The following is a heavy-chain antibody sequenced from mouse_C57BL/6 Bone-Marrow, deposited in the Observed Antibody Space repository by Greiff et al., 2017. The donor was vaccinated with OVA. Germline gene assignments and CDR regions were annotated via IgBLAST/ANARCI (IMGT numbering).Heavy chain of an antibody. V-gene: IGHV1-64*01. J-gene: IGHJ2*01. CDR1: GYTFTSYW. Sequence: QVQLKEPGAELVKPGASVKLSCKASGYTFTSYWMHWVKQRPGQGLEWIGRIHPNSGSTKYNEKFKSKATLTADKSSSTAYMQLSILTSEDSAVYYCTRGVVDYWGQGTTLTVSS. CDR3: TRGVVDY. D-gene: IGHD1-1*01. CDR2: IHPNSGST.